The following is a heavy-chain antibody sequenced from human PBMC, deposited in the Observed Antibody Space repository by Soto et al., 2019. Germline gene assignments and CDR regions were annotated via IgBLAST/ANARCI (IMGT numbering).Heavy chain of an antibody. CDR2: ISAYNGNT. V-gene: IGHV1-18*01. CDR1: GYTFTSYG. Sequence: QVQLVQSGAEVKKPWASVKVSCKASGYTFTSYGISWVRQAPGQGLEWMGWISAYNGNTNYAQKLQGRVTMTTDTSTSTAYMELRSLRSDDTAVYYCAVKFWNNRRNDAFDIWGQGTMVTVSS. J-gene: IGHJ3*02. CDR3: AVKFWNNRRNDAFDI. D-gene: IGHD3-3*01.